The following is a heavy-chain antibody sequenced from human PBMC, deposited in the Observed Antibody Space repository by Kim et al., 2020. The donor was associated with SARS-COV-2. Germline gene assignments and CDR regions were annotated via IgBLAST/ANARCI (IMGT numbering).Heavy chain of an antibody. V-gene: IGHV1-24*01. D-gene: IGHD6-19*01. Sequence: NYEQKCQGRVTMTEDTSTDTAYMELSSLRSEDTAVYYCATVIAVAGTFYYWGQGTLVTVSS. J-gene: IGHJ4*02. CDR3: ATVIAVAGTFYY.